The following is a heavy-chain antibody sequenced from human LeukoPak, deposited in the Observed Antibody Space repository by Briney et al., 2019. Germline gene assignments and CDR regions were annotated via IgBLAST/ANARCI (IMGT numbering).Heavy chain of an antibody. Sequence: SETLSLTCAAYGGSFSGYYWSWIRQPPGKGLEWIGEINHSGSTNYNPSLKSRVTISVDTSKNQFSMKLRSVTAADTAVYYCARGGWSAFDIWGQGTMVTVSS. CDR2: INHSGST. CDR1: GGSFSGYY. J-gene: IGHJ3*02. CDR3: ARGGWSAFDI. D-gene: IGHD3-3*01. V-gene: IGHV4-34*01.